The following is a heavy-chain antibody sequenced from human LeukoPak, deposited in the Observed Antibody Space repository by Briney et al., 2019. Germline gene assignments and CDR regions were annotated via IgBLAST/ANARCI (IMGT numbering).Heavy chain of an antibody. V-gene: IGHV3-74*01. CDR1: GFTFSSYW. CDR3: ARAAYYYDSSGYYFFDY. CDR2: INSDGSST. D-gene: IGHD3-22*01. J-gene: IGHJ4*02. Sequence: PGGSLRLSCAASGFTFSSYWMHWVRHAPGKGLVWVSRINSDGSSTSYADSVKGRFTISRDNAKNSLYLQMNSLRAEDTAVYYCARAAYYYDSSGYYFFDYWGQGTLVTVSS.